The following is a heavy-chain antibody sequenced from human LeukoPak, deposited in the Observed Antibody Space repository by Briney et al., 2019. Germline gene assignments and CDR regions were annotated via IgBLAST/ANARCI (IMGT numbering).Heavy chain of an antibody. CDR1: GFSFSSYN. V-gene: IGHV3-74*01. J-gene: IGHJ6*03. CDR3: ARVARGGYYYYYMDV. D-gene: IGHD3-10*01. CDR2: INNDGSST. Sequence: PGGSLRLSCAASGFSFSSYNMNWVRQTPGKGLEWVSRINNDGSSTSYADSVQGRFTISRDNAKNTLYLQMNSLRAEDTALYYCARVARGGYYYYYMDVWGKGTTVTVSS.